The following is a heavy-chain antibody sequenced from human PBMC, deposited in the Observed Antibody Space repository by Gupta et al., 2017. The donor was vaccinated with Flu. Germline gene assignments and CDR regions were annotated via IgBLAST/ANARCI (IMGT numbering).Heavy chain of an antibody. J-gene: IGHJ6*02. V-gene: IGHV3-30*18. CDR1: GFSFRNYG. Sequence: QEQVVESGGGVVQPGRSLRLSCAAFGFSFRNYGMHWVRQAPGKGLEWVAVTSYDETNKYYADSVKGRFTTSRDNSKNTLYLQMNSLRTEDTAVYYCAKDWKWNFNNFGMNVWGQGTTVTVSS. CDR3: AKDWKWNFNNFGMNV. D-gene: IGHD1-1*01. CDR2: TSYDETNK.